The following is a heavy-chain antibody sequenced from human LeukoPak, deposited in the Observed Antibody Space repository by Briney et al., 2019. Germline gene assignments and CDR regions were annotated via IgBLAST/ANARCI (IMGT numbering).Heavy chain of an antibody. CDR1: GYTLTSYA. CDR2: INAGNGNT. D-gene: IGHD6-19*01. V-gene: IGHV1-3*01. J-gene: IGHJ5*02. Sequence: ASVKVSCKASGYTLTSYAMHWVRQAPGQRLEWMGWINAGNGNTKYSQKFQGRVTITRDTSASTAYMELSSLRSEDTAVYYCARAGECYSSGCRGDWFDPWGQGTLVTVSS. CDR3: ARAGECYSSGCRGDWFDP.